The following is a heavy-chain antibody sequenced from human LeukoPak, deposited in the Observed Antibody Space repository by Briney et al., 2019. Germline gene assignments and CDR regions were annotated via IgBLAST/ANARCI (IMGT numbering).Heavy chain of an antibody. CDR2: IGTAGDT. CDR1: GFTFSSYD. V-gene: IGHV3-13*01. D-gene: IGHD3-10*01. Sequence: GGSLRLSCAASGFTFSSYDMHWVRQATGKGLEWVSAIGTAGDTYYPSSVKGRFTISRENAKNSLYLQMNSLRAGDTAVYYCARDLDGSGIFDYWGQGTLVTVSS. J-gene: IGHJ4*02. CDR3: ARDLDGSGIFDY.